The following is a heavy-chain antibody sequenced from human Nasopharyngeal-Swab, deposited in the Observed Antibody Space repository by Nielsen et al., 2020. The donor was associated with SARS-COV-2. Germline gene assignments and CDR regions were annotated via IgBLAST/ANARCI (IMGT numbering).Heavy chain of an antibody. D-gene: IGHD4-17*01. CDR1: GFTFDDYA. J-gene: IGHJ4*02. CDR2: ISWNSGSI. Sequence: LSLTCAASGFTFDDYAMHWVRQAPGKGLEWVSGISWNSGSIGYADSVKGRFTISRDNAKNSLYLQMNSLRAEDTALYYCAKDIGSYGDYVFDYWGQGTLVTVSS. CDR3: AKDIGSYGDYVFDY. V-gene: IGHV3-9*01.